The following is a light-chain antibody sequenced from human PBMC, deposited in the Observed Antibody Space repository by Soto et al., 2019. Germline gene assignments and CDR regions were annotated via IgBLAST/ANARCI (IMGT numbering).Light chain of an antibody. CDR2: EVS. CDR3: SSYTSSSTDV. J-gene: IGLJ1*01. Sequence: QSALTQPASVSGSPGQSFTISCTGTSSDVGGYDYVSWYQHHPGKAPKLTIYEVSNRPSGVSNRFSGSKSGNTASLTISGLQAEDEAEYYCSSYTSSSTDVFGTGTKVTVL. CDR1: SSDVGGYDY. V-gene: IGLV2-14*01.